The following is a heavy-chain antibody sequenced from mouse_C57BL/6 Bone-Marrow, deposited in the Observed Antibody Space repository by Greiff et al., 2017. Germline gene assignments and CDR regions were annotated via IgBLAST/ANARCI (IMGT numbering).Heavy chain of an antibody. Sequence: QVQLQQPGAELVKPGASVKMSCKASGYTFTSYWITWVKQRPGQGLEWIGDIYPGSGSTNYNEKFKSKATLTVDPSSSTAYMQLSSLTSEDSAVYYCARRGTTDYYFDYWGQGTTLTVSS. CDR3: ARRGTTDYYFDY. V-gene: IGHV1-55*01. CDR2: IYPGSGST. CDR1: GYTFTSYW. J-gene: IGHJ2*01. D-gene: IGHD1-1*01.